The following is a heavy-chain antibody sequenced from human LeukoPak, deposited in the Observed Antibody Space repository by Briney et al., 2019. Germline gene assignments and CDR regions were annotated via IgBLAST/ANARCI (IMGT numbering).Heavy chain of an antibody. J-gene: IGHJ4*02. CDR1: GFTFSRHA. CDR2: ISYDGSDK. D-gene: IGHD2-2*01. Sequence: PGGSLRLSCAASGFTFSRHAIHWVRQAPGKGLEWVAVISYDGSDKYYADSVKGRFSISRDNSKNTLNLQMNSLRPEDTAVYYCARAWGAIVVVPAYFDYWGQGTLVTVSS. V-gene: IGHV3-30-3*01. CDR3: ARAWGAIVVVPAYFDY.